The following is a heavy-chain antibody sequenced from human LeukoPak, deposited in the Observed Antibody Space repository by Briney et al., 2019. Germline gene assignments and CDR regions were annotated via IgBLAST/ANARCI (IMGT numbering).Heavy chain of an antibody. CDR2: IYYSGST. J-gene: IGHJ4*02. Sequence: SETLSLTCTVSGGSISSYYWSWIRQPPGKGLEWIGYIYYSGSTNYNPSLKSRVTISVDTSKNQFSLKLSSVTAADTAVYYCARKMVYEYYFDYWGQGTLVTVSS. CDR3: ARKMVYEYYFDY. D-gene: IGHD2-8*01. V-gene: IGHV4-59*08. CDR1: GGSISSYY.